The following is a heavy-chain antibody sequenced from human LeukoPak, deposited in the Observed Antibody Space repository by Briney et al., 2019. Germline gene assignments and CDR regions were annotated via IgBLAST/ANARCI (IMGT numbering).Heavy chain of an antibody. D-gene: IGHD3-3*01. Sequence: PGGSLRLSCAASGFTFSSYWMHWVRQAPGKALVCVSRINSDGSSTSYADYEKGRFTISRDNDKNTLYLQMNSLRAEDTAVYYCARGGTYYDFWSGYYQTDYYYYGMDVWGQGTTVTVSS. CDR2: INSDGSST. J-gene: IGHJ6*02. CDR1: GFTFSSYW. CDR3: ARGGTYYDFWSGYYQTDYYYYGMDV. V-gene: IGHV3-74*01.